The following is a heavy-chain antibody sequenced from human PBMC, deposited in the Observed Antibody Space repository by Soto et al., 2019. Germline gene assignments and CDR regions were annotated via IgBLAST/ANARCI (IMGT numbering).Heavy chain of an antibody. CDR3: ARVTGYYAPDY. V-gene: IGHV1-3*01. Sequence: QVQLVQSGAEVKKPGASVKVSCKASGYTFTSYAMHLVRQAPGQRLEWMGWINAGNGNTKYSQKFQGRVTITRDTSASTAYMELSSLRSEDTAVYYCARVTGYYAPDYWGQGTLVTVSS. D-gene: IGHD3-9*01. J-gene: IGHJ4*02. CDR2: INAGNGNT. CDR1: GYTFTSYA.